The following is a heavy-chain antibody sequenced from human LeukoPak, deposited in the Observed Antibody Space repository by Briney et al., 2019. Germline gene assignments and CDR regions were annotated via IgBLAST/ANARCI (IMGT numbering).Heavy chain of an antibody. CDR1: GGSISSYY. V-gene: IGHV4-39*07. CDR3: AREISGRASGYYYVSIGFDY. Sequence: SETLSLTCTVSGGSISSYYWGWIRQPPGKGLERIGSIYYSGSTYYNPSLKSRVTISVDTSKNQFSLKLSSVTAADTAVYYCAREISGRASGYYYVSIGFDYWGQGTLVTVSS. D-gene: IGHD3-22*01. CDR2: IYYSGST. J-gene: IGHJ4*02.